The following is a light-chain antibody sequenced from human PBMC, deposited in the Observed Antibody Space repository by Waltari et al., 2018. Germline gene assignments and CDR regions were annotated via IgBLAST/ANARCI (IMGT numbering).Light chain of an antibody. CDR1: QDISSW. J-gene: IGKJ5*01. V-gene: IGKV1-12*01. CDR2: AVS. CDR3: QQGDGFHPIT. Sequence: DIQMTQSPSSVSASVGDRVTITCRASQDISSWLAWYQQKPGPAPRRLIYAVSILHSGFPSMFSGSGSGTDFTLTITSLQPEDFAIYYCQQGDGFHPITFGQGTRLE.